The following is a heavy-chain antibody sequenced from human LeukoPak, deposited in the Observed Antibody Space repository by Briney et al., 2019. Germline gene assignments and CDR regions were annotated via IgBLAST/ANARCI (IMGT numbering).Heavy chain of an antibody. J-gene: IGHJ4*02. CDR2: IGTAGDT. V-gene: IGHV3-13*01. CDR3: ARAVCGGDCHFDY. Sequence: GGSLRLSCAASGFTFSSYDMHWVRQATGKGLEWVPAIGTAGDTYYPGSLKGRFTISRENAKNSLYLQMNSLRAEDTAVYYCARAVCGGDCHFDYWGQGTLVTVSS. CDR1: GFTFSSYD. D-gene: IGHD2-21*02.